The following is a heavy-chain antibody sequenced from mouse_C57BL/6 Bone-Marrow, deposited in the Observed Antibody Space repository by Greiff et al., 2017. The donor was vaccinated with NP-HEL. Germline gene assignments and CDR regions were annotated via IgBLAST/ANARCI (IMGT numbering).Heavy chain of an antibody. CDR2: IYPGDGDT. CDR3: ARSGYGNPRFAY. D-gene: IGHD2-1*01. Sequence: LQESGAELVKPGASVKISCKASGYAFSSYWMNWVKQRPGKGLEWIGQIYPGDGDTNYNGKFKGKATLTADKSSSTAYMQLSSLTSEDSAVYFCARSGYGNPRFAYWGQGTLVTVSA. V-gene: IGHV1-80*01. J-gene: IGHJ3*01. CDR1: GYAFSSYW.